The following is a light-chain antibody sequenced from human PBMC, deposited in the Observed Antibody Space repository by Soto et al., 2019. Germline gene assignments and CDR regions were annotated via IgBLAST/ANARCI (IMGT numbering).Light chain of an antibody. Sequence: DIVMTQSPSTLSVSPGGRATLSCRASQSVSTNLAWYQQKPAQAPRLLIFAASTRATAIPARFSGSGSGTEFTLTISSLQSEDFAIYYCQQYHDGPRTFGEGTKVEIK. CDR3: QQYHDGPRT. V-gene: IGKV3-15*01. J-gene: IGKJ1*01. CDR2: AAS. CDR1: QSVSTN.